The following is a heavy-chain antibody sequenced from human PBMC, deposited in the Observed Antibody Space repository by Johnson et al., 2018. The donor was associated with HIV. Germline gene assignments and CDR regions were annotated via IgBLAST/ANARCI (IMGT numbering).Heavy chain of an antibody. CDR3: AGGLRSQIAVAGRGDAFDI. V-gene: IGHV3-9*01. CDR2: ISWNSGSI. CDR1: GFTFDDYA. J-gene: IGHJ3*02. Sequence: EVQLVESGGGLVQPGRSLRLSCAASGFTFDDYAMHWVRQAPGKGLEWVSGISWNSGSIGYADSVKGRITISRDNAKNSLYLQMNSLRAEETALYYWAGGLRSQIAVAGRGDAFDIWGQGTMVTVSS. D-gene: IGHD6-19*01.